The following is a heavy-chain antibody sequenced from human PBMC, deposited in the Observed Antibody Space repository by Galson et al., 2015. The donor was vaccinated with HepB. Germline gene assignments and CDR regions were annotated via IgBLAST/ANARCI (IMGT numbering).Heavy chain of an antibody. Sequence: SLRLSCAASGFTFDDYAMHWVRQAPGKGLEWVSLISWDGGSTYYADSVKGRFTISRDNSKNSLYLQMNSLRAEDTALYYCAKDMMGEPDTAMVTSVYYYYYGMDVWGQGTTVTVSS. J-gene: IGHJ6*02. CDR1: GFTFDDYA. D-gene: IGHD5-18*01. CDR2: ISWDGGST. CDR3: AKDMMGEPDTAMVTSVYYYYYGMDV. V-gene: IGHV3-43D*03.